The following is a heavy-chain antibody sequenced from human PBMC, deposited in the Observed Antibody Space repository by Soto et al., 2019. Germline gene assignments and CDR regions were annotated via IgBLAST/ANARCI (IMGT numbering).Heavy chain of an antibody. CDR3: AKRAHPGSLRNYYYYMDV. CDR1: GFTFSSYG. V-gene: IGHV3-30*18. Sequence: QVQLVEGGGVVQPGRSLRLSCAASGFTFSSYGMHWVRQAPGKGLEWVAVISYDGSNKYYADSVKGRFTISRDNSKNTLYLQMNSLKAEDTAVYYCAKRAHPGSLRNYYYYMDVWGKGTTVTVSS. J-gene: IGHJ6*03. D-gene: IGHD4-17*01. CDR2: ISYDGSNK.